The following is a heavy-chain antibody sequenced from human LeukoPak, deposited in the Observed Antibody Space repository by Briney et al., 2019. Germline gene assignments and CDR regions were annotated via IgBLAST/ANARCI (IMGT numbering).Heavy chain of an antibody. J-gene: IGHJ4*02. CDR2: ISSSGSNI. CDR1: GFTFSDYY. D-gene: IGHD6-19*01. Sequence: GGSLRLSCAASGFTFSDYYMSWIRQAPGKGLEWVSYISSSGSNIYSADSVKGRFTISRDSAKNSLYLQMNSLRAEDTAVYYCARGIDTSGWYDFDYWGQGTLVTVSS. CDR3: ARGIDTSGWYDFDY. V-gene: IGHV3-11*04.